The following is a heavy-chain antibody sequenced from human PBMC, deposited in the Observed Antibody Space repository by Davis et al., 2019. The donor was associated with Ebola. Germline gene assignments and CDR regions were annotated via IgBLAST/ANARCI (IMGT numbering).Heavy chain of an antibody. CDR3: ARLKGVDAFDI. CDR2: ISYDGSNK. V-gene: IGHV3-30*04. J-gene: IGHJ3*02. CDR1: GFTFSSYA. Sequence: PGGSLRLSCAASGFTFSSYAMHWVRQAPGKGLEWVAVISYDGSNKYYADSVKGRFTISRDNAKNSLYLQMNSLRAEDTAVYYCARLKGVDAFDIWGQGTMVTVSS.